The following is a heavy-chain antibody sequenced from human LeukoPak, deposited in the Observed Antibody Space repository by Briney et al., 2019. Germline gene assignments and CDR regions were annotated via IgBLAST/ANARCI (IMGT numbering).Heavy chain of an antibody. V-gene: IGHV3-43D*03. CDR2: ISWDGGST. Sequence: GGSLRLSCAASGFTFGDYAMHWVRQAPGKGLEWVSLISWDGGSTYYTDSVKGRFTISRDNTKNSLYLQMNSLRAEDTALYYCAKGPVRGSYRYGYFDYWGRGTLVTVSS. CDR3: AKGPVRGSYRYGYFDY. D-gene: IGHD3-16*02. CDR1: GFTFGDYA. J-gene: IGHJ4*02.